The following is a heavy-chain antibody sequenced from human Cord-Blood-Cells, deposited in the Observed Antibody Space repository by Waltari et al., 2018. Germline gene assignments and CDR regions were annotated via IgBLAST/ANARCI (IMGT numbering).Heavy chain of an antibody. J-gene: IGHJ3*02. D-gene: IGHD1-7*01. CDR1: AGSLSSSSYS. CDR2: IYYSGST. V-gene: IGHV4-39*01. Sequence: QLQLQESGPGLVKPSDTLSLTCTVSAGSLSSSSYSRAWIRQPPGKGLEWIGSIYYSGSTYYNPSLKSRVTISVDTSKNQFSLKLSSVTAADTAVYYCARLNWNYAFDIWGQGTMVTVSS. CDR3: ARLNWNYAFDI.